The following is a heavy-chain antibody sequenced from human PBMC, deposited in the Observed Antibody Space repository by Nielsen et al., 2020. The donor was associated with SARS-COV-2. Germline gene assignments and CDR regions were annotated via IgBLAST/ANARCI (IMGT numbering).Heavy chain of an antibody. D-gene: IGHD6-19*01. CDR3: ARGESDSSGLGLFFHMDV. Sequence: ASVKVSCKASGYTFTIYYMHWVRQAPGQGLEWMGMINPRGGSTSYTQRFQGRVTMTRDTSTSTVNMELNSLTSEDTAVYYCARGESDSSGLGLFFHMDVCGKGTTVTVSS. V-gene: IGHV1-46*01. CDR2: INPRGGST. J-gene: IGHJ6*03. CDR1: GYTFTIYY.